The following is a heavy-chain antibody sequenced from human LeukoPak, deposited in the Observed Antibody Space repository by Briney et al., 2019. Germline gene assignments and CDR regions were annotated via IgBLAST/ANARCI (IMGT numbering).Heavy chain of an antibody. J-gene: IGHJ6*03. CDR3: AREKIYGDALIYYYYMDV. Sequence: GASVKVSCKASGYTFTSYAMNWVRQAPGQGLEWMGIINPSGGSTSYAQKFQGRVTMTRDASTSTVYMELSSLRSEDTAVYYCAREKIYGDALIYYYYMDVWGKGTTVTISS. CDR2: INPSGGST. V-gene: IGHV1-46*01. D-gene: IGHD4-17*01. CDR1: GYTFTSYA.